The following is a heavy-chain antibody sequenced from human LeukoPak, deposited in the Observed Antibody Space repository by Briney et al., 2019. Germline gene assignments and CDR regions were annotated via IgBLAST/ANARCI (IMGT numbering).Heavy chain of an antibody. V-gene: IGHV3-53*01. CDR2: IYSGGST. D-gene: IGHD6-19*01. CDR1: GFTVSSNY. CDR3: AREASIAVAGTDHDAFDI. Sequence: GGSLRLSCAASGFTVSSNYMSWVRQAPGKGLEWVSVIYSGGSTYYADSVKGRFTISRDNSKNTLYLQMNSLRAEHTAVYYCAREASIAVAGTDHDAFDIWGQGTMVTVSS. J-gene: IGHJ3*02.